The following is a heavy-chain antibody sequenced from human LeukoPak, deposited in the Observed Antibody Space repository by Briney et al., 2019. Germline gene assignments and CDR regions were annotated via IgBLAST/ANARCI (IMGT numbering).Heavy chain of an antibody. V-gene: IGHV4-39*01. CDR3: ASGHYDSSGYLDY. CDR2: IYYSGST. J-gene: IGHJ4*02. CDR1: GGSISSSSYY. D-gene: IGHD3-22*01. Sequence: SETLSLTCTVSGGSISSSSYYWGWIRQPPGKGLEGIGSIYYSGSTYYSPSLKSRVTISVDTSKNQFSLKLSSVTAADTAVYYCASGHYDSSGYLDYWGQGTLVTVSS.